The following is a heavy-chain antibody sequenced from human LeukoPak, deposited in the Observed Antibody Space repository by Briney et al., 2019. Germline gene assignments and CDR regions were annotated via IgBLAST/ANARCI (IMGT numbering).Heavy chain of an antibody. Sequence: ASVKVSCKASGYTFTGYFMHWVRQAPGQGLECMGWINPNSGGTNYAQKFQGRVTMTRDTSISTAYMERGSLRSDDTAVYYCAREVLAKNYGMDVWGQGTTVTVSS. D-gene: IGHD2-8*02. CDR2: INPNSGGT. J-gene: IGHJ6*02. V-gene: IGHV1-2*02. CDR3: AREVLAKNYGMDV. CDR1: GYTFTGYF.